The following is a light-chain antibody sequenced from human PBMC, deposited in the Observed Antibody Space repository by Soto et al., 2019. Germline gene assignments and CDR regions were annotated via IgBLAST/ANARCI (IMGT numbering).Light chain of an antibody. J-gene: IGKJ1*01. Sequence: EIVLTQSPGTLSLSPGERATLSCRTSQSVCSRLAWYQQKHGQTPRLLIFDGSNRATGIPARFSGSGSGTDFTLTISRLEPEDFAVYHCVQCPTLPWTFGQGSKVEIK. CDR2: DGS. V-gene: IGKV3-11*01. CDR3: VQCPTLPWT. CDR1: QSVCSR.